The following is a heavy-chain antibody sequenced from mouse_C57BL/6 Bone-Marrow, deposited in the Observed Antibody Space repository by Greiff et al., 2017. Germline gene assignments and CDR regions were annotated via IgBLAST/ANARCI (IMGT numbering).Heavy chain of an antibody. Sequence: VQLQQSGAELMKPGASVKLSCKATGYTFTGYWIEWVKQRPGHGLEWIGEILPGSGSTNYNEKFKGKATFTADTSSNTAYMQLSSLTTKNSAIYYCARLGPMMITTYWDGYWGQGTTLTVSS. J-gene: IGHJ2*01. CDR1: GYTFTGYW. CDR2: ILPGSGST. V-gene: IGHV1-9*01. CDR3: ARLGPMMITTYWDGY. D-gene: IGHD2-3*01.